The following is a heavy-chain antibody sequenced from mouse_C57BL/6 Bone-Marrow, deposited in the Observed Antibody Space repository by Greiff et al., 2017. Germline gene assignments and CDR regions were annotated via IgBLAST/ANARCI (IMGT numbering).Heavy chain of an antibody. D-gene: IGHD2-13*01. CDR1: GYAFSSSW. J-gene: IGHJ2*01. Sequence: QVQLQQSGPELVKPGASVKISCKASGYAFSSSWMNWVKQRPGKGLEWIGRIYPGDGDTNYNGKFKGKATLTADKSSSTAYMQLSSLTSGDSAVYFCAREGKSYDDYLFDYWGQGTTLTVSS. V-gene: IGHV1-82*01. CDR2: IYPGDGDT. CDR3: AREGKSYDDYLFDY.